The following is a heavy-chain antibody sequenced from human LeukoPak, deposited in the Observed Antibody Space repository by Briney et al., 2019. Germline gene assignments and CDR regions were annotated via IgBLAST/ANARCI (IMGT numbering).Heavy chain of an antibody. CDR3: ARLVRGVIITEKDNWFDP. Sequence: GASVKVSCKASGGTFSSYAISWVRQAPGQGLEWMGGIIPIFGTANYAQKFQGRVTITADESTSTAYMELSSLRSEDTAVYYCARLVRGVIITEKDNWFDPWGQGTLVTVSS. D-gene: IGHD3-10*01. V-gene: IGHV1-69*13. J-gene: IGHJ5*02. CDR1: GGTFSSYA. CDR2: IIPIFGTA.